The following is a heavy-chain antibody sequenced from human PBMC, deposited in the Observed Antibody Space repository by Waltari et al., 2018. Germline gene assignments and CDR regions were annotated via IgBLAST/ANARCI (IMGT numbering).Heavy chain of an antibody. CDR3: ARGYNNGCDY. CDR1: GSAFSTSW. D-gene: IGHD1-1*01. CDR2: MKEVGGQK. Sequence: EVQLVESGGGLVQPGGSLPLSLAASGSAFSTSWLNWGRQAPGKGLEWVASMKEVGGQKYYVDSVKGRFTISKDNAKNSLYLHMNSLGAEDTGLYFCARGYNNGCDYWGQGTLVTVSS. J-gene: IGHJ4*02. V-gene: IGHV3-7*04.